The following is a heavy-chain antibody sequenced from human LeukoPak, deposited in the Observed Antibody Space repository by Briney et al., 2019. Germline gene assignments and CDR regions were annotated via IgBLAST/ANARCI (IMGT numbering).Heavy chain of an antibody. J-gene: IGHJ4*02. CDR3: ARGYFDSSGEFDY. V-gene: IGHV3-64D*09. CDR1: GFTFSSNA. Sequence: GGSLRLSCSASGFTFSSNAMRWVRQAPGKGLEFVSSISSNGGTTNYADSVRGRFTISRDNSKNTLYLQMSSLRAEDTAVYYCARGYFDSSGEFDYWGQGTLVTVSS. D-gene: IGHD3-22*01. CDR2: ISSNGGTT.